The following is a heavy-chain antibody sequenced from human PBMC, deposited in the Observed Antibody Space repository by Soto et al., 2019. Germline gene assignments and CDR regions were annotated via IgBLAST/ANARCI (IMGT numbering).Heavy chain of an antibody. CDR3: GVFGDYLFDY. D-gene: IGHD4-17*01. V-gene: IGHV4-34*01. J-gene: IGHJ4*02. CDR2: INHSGST. Sequence: SLTCAVYVGSFSGYYWSWIRQPPGKGLEWIGEINHSGSTNYNPSLKSRVTISVDTSKNQFSLKLSSVTAADTAVYYCGVFGDYLFDYWGQGTLVTVSS. CDR1: VGSFSGYY.